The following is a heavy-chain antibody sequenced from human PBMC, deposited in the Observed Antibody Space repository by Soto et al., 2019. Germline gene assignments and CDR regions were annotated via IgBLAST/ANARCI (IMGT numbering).Heavy chain of an antibody. Sequence: EVQLVESGGGLIQPGGSLRLSCAASGFTFSSNDMNWVRQAPGKGLEWVSLIYSGGSTYYADSVKGRFTISRDNSKNTLYLQMSSLRAEDTAVYYCGTRAVLPGAAWGQGTMVTVSS. CDR1: GFTFSSND. V-gene: IGHV3-53*01. CDR2: IYSGGST. J-gene: IGHJ3*01. CDR3: GTRAVLPGAA. D-gene: IGHD3-10*01.